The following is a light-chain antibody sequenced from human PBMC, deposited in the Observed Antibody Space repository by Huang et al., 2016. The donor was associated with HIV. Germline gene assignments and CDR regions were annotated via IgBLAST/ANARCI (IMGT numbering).Light chain of an antibody. Sequence: DIQMTQSPSSLSTSVGDRVTITCQASQDITQYLNWYQHKPGKAPKLLIYDASHLETGVPSRFSGSGSVTNFTFTISSLEPEDIATYYCQQYDDLITFGQGTRLDIK. CDR2: DAS. V-gene: IGKV1-33*01. J-gene: IGKJ5*01. CDR3: QQYDDLIT. CDR1: QDITQY.